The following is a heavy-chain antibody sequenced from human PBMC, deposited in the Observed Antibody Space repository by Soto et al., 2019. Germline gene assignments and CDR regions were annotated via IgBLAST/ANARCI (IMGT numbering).Heavy chain of an antibody. Sequence: GSLRLSCTASGFTFGDYAMSWFRQAPGKGLEWVGFIRSKAYGGTTEYAASVKGRFTISRDDSKSIAYLQMNSLKTEDTAVYYCTRDQRVRYFDWLLRNYYYYYMDVWGKGTTVTVSS. CDR1: GFTFGDYA. CDR2: IRSKAYGGTT. CDR3: TRDQRVRYFDWLLRNYYYYYMDV. J-gene: IGHJ6*03. V-gene: IGHV3-49*03. D-gene: IGHD3-9*01.